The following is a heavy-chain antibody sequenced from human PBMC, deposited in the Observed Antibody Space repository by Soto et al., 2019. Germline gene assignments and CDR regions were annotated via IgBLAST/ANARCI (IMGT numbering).Heavy chain of an antibody. Sequence: GGSLRLSCVASGFTFSNYAMAWVRQAPGKGLEWVSIISSSFGTIYYADFAKGRFIMSRDNSKNTLYLQMNSLRAEDTALYYCAKKAIVAAGSDWFDSWGQGTLVTVSS. J-gene: IGHJ5*01. CDR1: GFTFSNYA. CDR3: AKKAIVAAGSDWFDS. D-gene: IGHD6-19*01. V-gene: IGHV3-23*01. CDR2: ISSSFGTI.